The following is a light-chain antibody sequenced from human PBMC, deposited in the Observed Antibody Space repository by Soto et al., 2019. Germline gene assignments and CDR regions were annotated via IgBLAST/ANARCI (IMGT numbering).Light chain of an antibody. CDR3: SSYTRSSTLV. Sequence: QSVLTQPASVSGSPGQSITISCTGTSSDVGGYNYVSWYQQHPGKAPKLMIYEVSNRPSGVSNRFSGSKSGNAASLTISGLDAEDEADYYCSSYTRSSTLVFGTGTKVTVL. J-gene: IGLJ1*01. CDR1: SSDVGGYNY. CDR2: EVS. V-gene: IGLV2-14*01.